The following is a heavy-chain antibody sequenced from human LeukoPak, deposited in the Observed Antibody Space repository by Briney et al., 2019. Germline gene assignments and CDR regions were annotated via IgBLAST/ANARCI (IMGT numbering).Heavy chain of an antibody. CDR2: IYYSGST. CDR1: GGSISSGGYY. J-gene: IGHJ3*02. CDR3: ARVGVTMVRGVIIRAIDI. D-gene: IGHD3-10*01. Sequence: PSQTLSLNCTVSGGSISSGGYYWSWLRQHPGKGLEWIGYIYYSGSTYHNPSLKSRVTISVDTSKNQFSLKLSSVTAADTAVYYCARVGVTMVRGVIIRAIDIWGQGTMVTVSS. V-gene: IGHV4-31*03.